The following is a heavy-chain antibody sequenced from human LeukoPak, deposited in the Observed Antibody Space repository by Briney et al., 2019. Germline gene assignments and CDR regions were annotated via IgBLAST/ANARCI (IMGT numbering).Heavy chain of an antibody. Sequence: GASVKVSCKASGYTFTSYYMHWARQAPGQGLEWMGIINPSGGSTSYAQEFQGRVTMTRDTSTSTVYMELSSLRSEDTAVYYCARGSIAAAPPFDPWGQGTLVTVSS. D-gene: IGHD6-13*01. J-gene: IGHJ5*02. V-gene: IGHV1-46*01. CDR2: INPSGGST. CDR1: GYTFTSYY. CDR3: ARGSIAAAPPFDP.